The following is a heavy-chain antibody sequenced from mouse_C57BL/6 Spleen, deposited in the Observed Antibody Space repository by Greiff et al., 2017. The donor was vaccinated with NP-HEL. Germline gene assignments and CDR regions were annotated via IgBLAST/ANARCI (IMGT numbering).Heavy chain of an antibody. J-gene: IGHJ3*01. Sequence: EVQLQQSGPGLLKPSQSLSLTCSVTGYSITSGYYWNWIRQFPGNKLEWMGYISYDGSNNYNPSLKNRISITRDTSTNQFFLKLNSVTTEDTATYYCATSYGSSWGFAYWGQGTLVTVSA. CDR3: ATSYGSSWGFAY. CDR1: GYSITSGYY. CDR2: ISYDGSN. D-gene: IGHD1-1*01. V-gene: IGHV3-6*01.